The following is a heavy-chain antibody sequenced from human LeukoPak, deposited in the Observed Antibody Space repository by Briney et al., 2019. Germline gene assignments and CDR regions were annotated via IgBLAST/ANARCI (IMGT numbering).Heavy chain of an antibody. CDR3: AGRIPGRRSGPFDY. CDR1: GFTFSSYD. CDR2: IRDSGDST. D-gene: IGHD6-19*01. Sequence: PGGSLRLSCAASGFTFSSYDMSWVRQAPGKWLEWVSTIRDSGDSTYYADSVKGRFTISRDNSKNTLYLQMKSLRAEDTAVYYCAGRIPGRRSGPFDYWGQGTLVTVSS. J-gene: IGHJ4*02. V-gene: IGHV3-23*01.